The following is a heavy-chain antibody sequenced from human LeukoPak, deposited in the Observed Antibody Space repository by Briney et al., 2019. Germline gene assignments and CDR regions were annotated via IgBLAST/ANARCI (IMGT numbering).Heavy chain of an antibody. CDR3: AELGITMIGGV. CDR2: ISGSGGNR. Sequence: PGGCLTLSCAASGSTFSSYAISWVRHAAGKGRGWVSSISGSGGNRYYADSVKGRFTISRDNSKNTLYLQMNSLRAEDTAVYYCAELGITMIGGVWGKGTTVTISS. D-gene: IGHD3-10*02. V-gene: IGHV3-23*01. J-gene: IGHJ6*04. CDR1: GSTFSSYA.